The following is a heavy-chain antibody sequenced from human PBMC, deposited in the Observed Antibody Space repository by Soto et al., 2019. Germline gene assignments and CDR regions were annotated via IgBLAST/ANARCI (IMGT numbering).Heavy chain of an antibody. J-gene: IGHJ5*02. V-gene: IGHV3-23*01. D-gene: IGHD3-9*01. CDR2: ISGSGGST. CDR3: AKGPGILTGYFPDP. Sequence: PGGSLRFSCAASGFTFSDYYMSWIRQAPGKGLEWVSAISGSGGSTYYADSVKGRFTISRDNSKNTLYLQMNSLRAEDTAVYYCAKGPGILTGYFPDPWGQGTLVTVSS. CDR1: GFTFSDYY.